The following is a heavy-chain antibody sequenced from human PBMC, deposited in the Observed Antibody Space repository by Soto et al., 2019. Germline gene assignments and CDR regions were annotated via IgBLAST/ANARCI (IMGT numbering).Heavy chain of an antibody. V-gene: IGHV3-7*04. CDR1: GFTFSSYW. D-gene: IGHD2-8*02. CDR3: AWGGPPWSFDY. J-gene: IGHJ4*02. CDR2: IKQDGSEK. Sequence: EVQLVESGGGLVQPGGSLRLSCAASGFTFSSYWMSWVRQAPGKGLEWVANIKQDGSEKYYVDSVKGRFTISRDNAKNSLYLQMNSLRAEDTAVYYCAWGGPPWSFDYWGQGTLVTVSS.